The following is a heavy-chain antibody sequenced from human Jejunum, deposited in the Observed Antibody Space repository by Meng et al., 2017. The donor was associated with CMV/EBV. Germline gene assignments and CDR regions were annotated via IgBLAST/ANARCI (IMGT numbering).Heavy chain of an antibody. V-gene: IGHV3-23*03. J-gene: IGHJ4*02. CDR1: GITFSSYA. CDR2: IYSDGGTT. CDR3: AREEGYTWPHYFDY. D-gene: IGHD1-20*01. Sequence: ASGITFSSYAMTWVRQAPGKGLEWVAVIYSDGGTTDYADSVKGRFTISRDNFKNTLYLQMNNLRAEDTAVYYCAREEGYTWPHYFDYWGQGTLVTVSS.